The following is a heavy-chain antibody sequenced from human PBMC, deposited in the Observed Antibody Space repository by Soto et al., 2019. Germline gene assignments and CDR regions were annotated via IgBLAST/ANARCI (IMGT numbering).Heavy chain of an antibody. CDR1: GGSISSYC. V-gene: IGHV4-59*01. CDR2: IYYSGST. D-gene: IGHD5-12*01. CDR3: AMGLGGYSGYDATDYYYYYMDV. J-gene: IGHJ6*03. Sequence: SETLSLTCTVSGGSISSYCWSWIRQPPGKGLEWIGYIYYSGSTNYNPSLKSRVTISVDTSKNQFSLKLSSVTAADTAVYYCAMGLGGYSGYDATDYYYYYMDVWGKGTTVTVSS.